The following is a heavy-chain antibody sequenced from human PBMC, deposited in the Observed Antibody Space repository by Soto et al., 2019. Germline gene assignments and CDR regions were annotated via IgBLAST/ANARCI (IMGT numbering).Heavy chain of an antibody. CDR3: ARDXGCSYYHDSSPKNGFDI. J-gene: IGHJ3*02. Sequence: SETLSLTCAVYGGSFSCYYWSWIRQPPGKGLEWIGEINHSGTTNYNPSLKGRVTISVDTSTNHFSLKLSSVTAADTAVYYCARDXGCSYYHDSSPKNGFDIWGQGTMVTVSS. D-gene: IGHD3-22*01. CDR2: INHSGTT. V-gene: IGHV4-34*01. CDR1: GGSFSCYY.